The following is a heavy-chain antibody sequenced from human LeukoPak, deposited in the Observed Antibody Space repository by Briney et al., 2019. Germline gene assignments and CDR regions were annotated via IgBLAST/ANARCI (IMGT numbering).Heavy chain of an antibody. CDR1: GFTFSSYE. CDR3: ARLEYSYGYGPYYYYMDV. CDR2: ISSSGSTI. Sequence: GGSLRLSCAASGFTFSSYEMNWVRQAPGKGLEWVSYISSSGSTIYYADSVKGRFTISRDNAKNSLYLQMNSLRAEDTAVYYCARLEYSYGYGPYYYYMDVWGKGTTVTVSS. D-gene: IGHD5-18*01. J-gene: IGHJ6*03. V-gene: IGHV3-48*03.